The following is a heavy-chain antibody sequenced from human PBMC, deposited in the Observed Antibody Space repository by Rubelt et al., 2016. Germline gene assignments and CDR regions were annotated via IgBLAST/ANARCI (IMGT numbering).Heavy chain of an antibody. V-gene: IGHV4-39*07. CDR1: GGSISSSSYY. CDR3: ARDRPDSSGYYYYYMDV. CDR2: IYYSGST. J-gene: IGHJ6*03. D-gene: IGHD6-19*01. Sequence: QVQLQQWGAGLLKPSETLSLTCTVSGGSISSSSYYWGWIRQPPGKGLEWIGSIYYSGSTNYNPSLKSRVPMSVDTSKNQFSLKLSSVTAADTAVYYCARDRPDSSGYYYYYMDVWGKGTTVTVSS.